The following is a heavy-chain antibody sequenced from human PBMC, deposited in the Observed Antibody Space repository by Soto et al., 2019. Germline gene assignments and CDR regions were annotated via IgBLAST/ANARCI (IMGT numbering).Heavy chain of an antibody. CDR1: GYTFPHYG. Sequence: GASVKVSCKASGYTFPHYGISWVRQAPGQGLEWMGGISAYNGNTNYAQELQGRVTMTTDTSTSTAYMELRSPRSDDTAVYYCASDHPDSSSWYYFDYWGQGTLVTVSS. V-gene: IGHV1-18*01. CDR2: ISAYNGNT. CDR3: ASDHPDSSSWYYFDY. D-gene: IGHD6-13*01. J-gene: IGHJ4*02.